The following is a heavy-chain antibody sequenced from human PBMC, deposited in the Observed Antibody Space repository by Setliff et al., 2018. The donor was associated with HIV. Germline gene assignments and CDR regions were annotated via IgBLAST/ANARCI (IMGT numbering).Heavy chain of an antibody. J-gene: IGHJ2*01. D-gene: IGHD3-22*01. Sequence: ASVKVSCKASGYTFTGYYMYWVRQAPGQGLEWMGWINPNSGGTNYAQKFQGRVTITTDTSASTAYMELNSLSSEDTAVYYCARHQAPYYGSSGYNPNWYFDLWGRGTLVTVSS. CDR2: INPNSGGT. CDR3: ARHQAPYYGSSGYNPNWYFDL. V-gene: IGHV1-2*02. CDR1: GYTFTGYY.